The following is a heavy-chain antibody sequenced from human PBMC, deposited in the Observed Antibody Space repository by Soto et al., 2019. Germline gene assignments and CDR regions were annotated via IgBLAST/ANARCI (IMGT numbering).Heavy chain of an antibody. J-gene: IGHJ4*02. D-gene: IGHD4-17*01. V-gene: IGHV4-39*01. CDR3: ARGVYGDAIRFDY. Sequence: SETLSLTCTVSGGSISSSSYYWGWIRQPPGKGLEWIGSIYYSGSTYYNPSLKSRVTISVDTSKNQFSLKLSSVTAADTAVYYCARGVYGDAIRFDYWGQGTLVTVSS. CDR2: IYYSGST. CDR1: GGSISSSSYY.